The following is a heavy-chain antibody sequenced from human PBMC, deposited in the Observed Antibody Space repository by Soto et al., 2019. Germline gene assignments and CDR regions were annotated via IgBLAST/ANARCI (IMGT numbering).Heavy chain of an antibody. V-gene: IGHV1-69*01. CDR2: IVPIFDIT. CDR1: GGIFRRYA. CDR3: ARPDEGSYSSNNNYYYALDV. D-gene: IGHD3-16*01. Sequence: QVQLLQSGAEVKKSGSSVQVSCKVSGGIFRRYAISWVRQAPGQGLEWLGGIVPIFDITNYAQKFQGRVTITADESTSTAYMDLTSLRSEDTAVYYCARPDEGSYSSNNNYYYALDVWGQGTTVTVSS. J-gene: IGHJ6*02.